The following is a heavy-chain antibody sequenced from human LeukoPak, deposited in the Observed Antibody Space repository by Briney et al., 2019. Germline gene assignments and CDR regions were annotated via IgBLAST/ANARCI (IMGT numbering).Heavy chain of an antibody. CDR3: AINPIAVAGVNWFDP. CDR2: INPNSGGT. J-gene: IGHJ5*02. V-gene: IGHV1-2*02. Sequence: ASVKVSCKASGYTFTGYYMHWVRQAPGQGLEWMGWINPNSGGTNYAQKFQGRVTMTRDTSISTAYMELSRLRSDDTAVYYCAINPIAVAGVNWFDPWGQGTLVTASS. D-gene: IGHD6-19*01. CDR1: GYTFTGYY.